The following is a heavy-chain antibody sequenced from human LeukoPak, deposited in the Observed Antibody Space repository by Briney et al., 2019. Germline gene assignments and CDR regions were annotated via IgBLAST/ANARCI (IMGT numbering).Heavy chain of an antibody. Sequence: GGSLRLSCAASGFTFSSYAMHWVRQAPGKGLEWVAVISYDGSNKYYADSVKGRFTISRDNSKNTLYLQMNSLRAEDTAVYYCAKDLIGRIAAAGTFDYWGQGTLVTVSS. CDR3: AKDLIGRIAAAGTFDY. D-gene: IGHD6-13*01. CDR1: GFTFSSYA. J-gene: IGHJ4*02. V-gene: IGHV3-30*04. CDR2: ISYDGSNK.